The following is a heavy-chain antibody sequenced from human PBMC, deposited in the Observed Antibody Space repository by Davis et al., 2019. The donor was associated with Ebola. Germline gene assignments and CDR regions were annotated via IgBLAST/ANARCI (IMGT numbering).Heavy chain of an antibody. CDR2: INHSGSP. V-gene: IGHV4-34*01. CDR1: GGSFSGYY. D-gene: IGHD2-2*01. Sequence: SETLSLTCAVYGGSFSGYYWSWIRQPPGKGLEWIGEINHSGSPNYNPSLKSRVTISVDTSKNQFSLKLSSVTAADTAVYYCARALCRSSSCYATPFEYWGQGSLVTVSS. CDR3: ARALCRSSSCYATPFEY. J-gene: IGHJ4*02.